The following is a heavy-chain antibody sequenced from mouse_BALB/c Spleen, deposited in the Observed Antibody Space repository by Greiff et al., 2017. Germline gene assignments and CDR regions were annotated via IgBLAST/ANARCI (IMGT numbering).Heavy chain of an antibody. CDR1: GFAFSSYD. D-gene: IGHD4-1*01. V-gene: IGHV5-12-1*01. Sequence: DVKLVESGGGLVKPGGSLKLSCAASGFAFSSYDMSWVRQTPEKRLEWVAYISSGGGSTYYPDTVKGRFTISRDNAKNTLYLQMSSLKSEDTAMYYCARHGRGFDYWGQGTTLTVSS. CDR2: ISSGGGST. CDR3: ARHGRGFDY. J-gene: IGHJ2*01.